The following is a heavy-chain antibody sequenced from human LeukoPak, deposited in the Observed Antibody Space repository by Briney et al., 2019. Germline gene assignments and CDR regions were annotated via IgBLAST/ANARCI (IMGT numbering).Heavy chain of an antibody. V-gene: IGHV3-23*01. CDR2: ISGSGASK. J-gene: IGHJ4*02. D-gene: IGHD6-19*01. CDR1: GFTFSSCA. Sequence: QPGGSLRLSCAASGFTFSSCAMSWVRPAPGKGLEWVSAISGSGASKYYADSVKGRFTISRDNSKNTLYLQMNSLRAEDTAVYYCAKNVDYSSRGADYWGQGTLVTVSS. CDR3: AKNVDYSSRGADY.